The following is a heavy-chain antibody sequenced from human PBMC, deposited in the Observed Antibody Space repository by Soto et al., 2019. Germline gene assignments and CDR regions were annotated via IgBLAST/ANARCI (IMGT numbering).Heavy chain of an antibody. CDR2: IIPIIGPA. Sequence: QVQLVQSGAEVKRPGSSVKLSCKASGGTFTYYGISWVRQAPGQGLEWMGGIIPIIGPATYAQKYQGRLTITADQSTSTAYMELSSLGSEDTSLYYWARDLGTTIAGPPRRETYGGLDPWGQGTLVTVS. V-gene: IGHV1-69*01. D-gene: IGHD3-22*01. CDR3: ARDLGTTIAGPPRRETYGGLDP. CDR1: GGTFTYYG. J-gene: IGHJ5*02.